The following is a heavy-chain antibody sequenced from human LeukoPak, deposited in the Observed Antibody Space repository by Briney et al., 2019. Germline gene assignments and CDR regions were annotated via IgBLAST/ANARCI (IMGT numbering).Heavy chain of an antibody. J-gene: IGHJ4*02. CDR1: GGSFSGYY. V-gene: IGHV4-34*01. D-gene: IGHD6-19*01. Sequence: PSETLSLTCAVYGGSFSGYYWSWIRQPPGKGLEWIGEINHSGSTNYNPSLKSRVTISVDTSKNQFSLKLSSVTAADTAVYYCARGGWYRARFWGQGTLVTVSS. CDR3: ARGGWYRARF. CDR2: INHSGST.